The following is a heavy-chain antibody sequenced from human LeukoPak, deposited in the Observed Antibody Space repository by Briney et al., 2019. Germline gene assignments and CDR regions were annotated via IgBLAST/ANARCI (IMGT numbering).Heavy chain of an antibody. J-gene: IGHJ4*02. Sequence: GGSLRLSCAASGFTFTRYGIHWVRQAPGKGLEWVAIIWYDETTKYYADSVRGRFTISRDNSKNTVSLQMNSLRADDTAIYYCARGFGSGSDFFDYWGQGTLVTVSS. CDR2: IWYDETTK. CDR3: ARGFGSGSDFFDY. CDR1: GFTFTRYG. V-gene: IGHV3-33*01. D-gene: IGHD1-26*01.